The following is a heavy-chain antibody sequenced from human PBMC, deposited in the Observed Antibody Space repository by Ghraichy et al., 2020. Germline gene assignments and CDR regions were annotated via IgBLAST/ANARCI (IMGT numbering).Heavy chain of an antibody. CDR2: IIPILGIA. CDR3: ATGYVTRYYGMDV. D-gene: IGHD5-12*01. CDR1: GGTFSSYA. V-gene: IGHV1-69*04. Sequence: SVKVSCKASGGTFSSYAISWVRQAPGQGLEWMGRIIPILGIANYAQKFQGRVTITADKSTSTAYMELSSLRSEDTAVYYCATGYVTRYYGMDVWGKGTTVTVSS. J-gene: IGHJ6*04.